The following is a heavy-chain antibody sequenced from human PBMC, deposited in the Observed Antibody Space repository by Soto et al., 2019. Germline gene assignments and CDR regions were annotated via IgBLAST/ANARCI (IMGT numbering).Heavy chain of an antibody. CDR3: AKDESGRTYYYYYGMDV. CDR1: GFTFSSYG. Sequence: QVQLVESGGGVVQPGRSLRLSCAASGFTFSSYGMHWVRQAPGKGLEWVAVISYDGSNKYYADSVKGRFTISRDNSKNTLYLQMNSLRAEDTAVYYCAKDESGRTYYYYYGMDVWGQGTTVTVSS. D-gene: IGHD1-1*01. J-gene: IGHJ6*02. V-gene: IGHV3-30*18. CDR2: ISYDGSNK.